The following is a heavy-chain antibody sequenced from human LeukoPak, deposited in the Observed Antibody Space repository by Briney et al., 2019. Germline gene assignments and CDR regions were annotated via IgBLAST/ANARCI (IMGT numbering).Heavy chain of an antibody. V-gene: IGHV3-30*02. J-gene: IGHJ3*02. CDR1: AFTFRSYG. Sequence: GGSQRLSCAASAFTFRSYGMHWVRQAPGKGLEWVTFIRYDGSKKYYADSVKGRFTISRDNSKNTLYLQMNSLRAEDTAVYYCARGGSYLSAFDIWGQGTMVTVSS. CDR2: IRYDGSKK. CDR3: ARGGSYLSAFDI. D-gene: IGHD1-26*01.